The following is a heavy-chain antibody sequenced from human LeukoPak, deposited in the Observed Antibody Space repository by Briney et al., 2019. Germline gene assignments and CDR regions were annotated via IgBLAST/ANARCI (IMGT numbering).Heavy chain of an antibody. CDR1: GFTFSSYW. D-gene: IGHD3-10*01. CDR2: IKLDGSEK. CDR3: ARHSDSGSYYNGFDY. Sequence: GGSLRLSCAASGFTFSSYWMSWVRQAPGKGVEWVANIKLDGSEKYYVDSVKGRFTISRDNAKNSLYLQMNSLRADDTAVYYCARHSDSGSYYNGFDYWGQGTLVTVSS. J-gene: IGHJ4*02. V-gene: IGHV3-7*01.